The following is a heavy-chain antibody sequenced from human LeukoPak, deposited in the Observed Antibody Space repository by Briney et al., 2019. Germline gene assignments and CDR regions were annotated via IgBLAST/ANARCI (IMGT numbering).Heavy chain of an antibody. CDR3: ARDSGANYGLRY. CDR2: IYYSGTT. Sequence: SQTLSLTCTVSGGSISSGGYYWSWIRQHPGKGLEWIGYIYYSGTTYDNPSLKSRLTISVDTSKNQFSLKLSSLTAADTAVYYCARDSGANYGLRYWGQGTPVTVSS. J-gene: IGHJ4*02. V-gene: IGHV4-31*03. CDR1: GGSISSGGYY. D-gene: IGHD4/OR15-4a*01.